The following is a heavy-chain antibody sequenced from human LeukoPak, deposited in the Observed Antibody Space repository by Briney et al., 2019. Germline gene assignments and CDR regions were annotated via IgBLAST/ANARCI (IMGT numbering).Heavy chain of an antibody. CDR3: VRERFGAYVEN. CDR2: VYGGGNT. V-gene: IGHV3-53*01. CDR1: GFTVGNNR. J-gene: IGHJ4*02. Sequence: GGSLRLSCAASGFTVGNNRMSWVRQAPGKGLEWVSTVYGGGNTTYADSVKGRFTISRDTSKNTLLLQMNSLRAEDTAVYFCVRERFGAYVENWGQGALVTVSS. D-gene: IGHD3-10*01.